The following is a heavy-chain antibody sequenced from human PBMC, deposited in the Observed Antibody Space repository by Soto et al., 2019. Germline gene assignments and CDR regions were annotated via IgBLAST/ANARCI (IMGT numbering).Heavy chain of an antibody. V-gene: IGHV3-7*01. D-gene: IGHD6-13*01. CDR3: ARDQGRYSSSWY. Sequence: GGSLRLSCAASGFTFSGFWMSWVRQAPGKGLEWVANLNQDGGEKYYGDSVKGRFIISRDNAKNSVFLQMNSLRAEDTAVYYCARDQGRYSSSWYWGQGILVTVSS. CDR2: LNQDGGEK. CDR1: GFTFSGFW. J-gene: IGHJ4*02.